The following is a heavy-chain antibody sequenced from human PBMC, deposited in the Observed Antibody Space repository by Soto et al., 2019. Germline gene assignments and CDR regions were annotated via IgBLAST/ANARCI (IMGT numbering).Heavy chain of an antibody. CDR1: GFTFSSYW. CDR2: INSDGSST. D-gene: IGHD3-22*01. J-gene: IGHJ6*03. Sequence: EVQLVESGGGLVQPGGSLRLSCAASGFTFSSYWMHWVRQAPGKGLVWVSRINSDGSSTSYADSVKGRFTNSSDNAKNTLYLQMNSLRAEDTAVYYWARDHVVKNYYYYMDVWGKGTTVTVSS. CDR3: ARDHVVKNYYYYMDV. V-gene: IGHV3-74*01.